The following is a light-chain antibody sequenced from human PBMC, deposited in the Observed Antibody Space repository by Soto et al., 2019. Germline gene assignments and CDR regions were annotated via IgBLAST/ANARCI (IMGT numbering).Light chain of an antibody. CDR3: QHYNNSPPYT. J-gene: IGKJ2*01. Sequence: EVVMTQSPATLSVSPGERATLSCRASQSVSSNLVWYQQKPGQAPRLLIYGASTRATGIPARFSGSGSGTEFTLTISSLQSEDFAVYYCQHYNNSPPYTFGQGTKLEIK. CDR1: QSVSSN. CDR2: GAS. V-gene: IGKV3-15*01.